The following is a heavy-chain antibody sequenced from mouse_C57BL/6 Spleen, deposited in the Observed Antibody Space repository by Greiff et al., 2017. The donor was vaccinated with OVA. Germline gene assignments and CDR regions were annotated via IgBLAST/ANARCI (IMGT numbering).Heavy chain of an antibody. J-gene: IGHJ4*01. CDR2: IDPSDSYT. CDR3: ARPYSNYGNYAMDY. V-gene: IGHV1-50*01. Sequence: VQLQQPGAELVKPGASVKLSCKASGYTFTSYWMQWVKQRPGQGLEWIGEIDPSDSYTNYNQKFKGKATLTVDTSSSTAYMQLSSLTSEDSAVYYCARPYSNYGNYAMDYWGQGTSVTVSS. CDR1: GYTFTSYW. D-gene: IGHD2-5*01.